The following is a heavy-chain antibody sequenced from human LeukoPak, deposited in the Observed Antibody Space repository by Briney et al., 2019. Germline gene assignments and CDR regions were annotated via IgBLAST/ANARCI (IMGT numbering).Heavy chain of an antibody. CDR3: AREQSRDYDILTGYYDAFGI. D-gene: IGHD3-9*01. CDR1: GGTFSSYA. CDR2: IIPIFGTA. Sequence: SVKVSCKASGGTFSSYAISWVRQVPGQGLEWMGGIIPIFGTANYAQKFQGRVTITADESTSTAYMELSSLRSEDTAVYYCAREQSRDYDILTGYYDAFGIWGQGTMVTVSS. V-gene: IGHV1-69*13. J-gene: IGHJ3*02.